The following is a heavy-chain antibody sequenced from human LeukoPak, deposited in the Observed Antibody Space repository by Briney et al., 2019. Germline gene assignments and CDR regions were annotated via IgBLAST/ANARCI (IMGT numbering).Heavy chain of an antibody. J-gene: IGHJ4*02. Sequence: GGSLRLSCAASEFTFSSYEMNWVRQAPGKGLEWVSYISSSGSTIYYADSVKGRFTISRDNAKNSLYLQMNSLRAEDTAVYYCARGTIYDTYFDYWGQGTLVTVSS. CDR3: ARGTIYDTYFDY. CDR1: EFTFSSYE. CDR2: ISSSGSTI. V-gene: IGHV3-48*03. D-gene: IGHD3-22*01.